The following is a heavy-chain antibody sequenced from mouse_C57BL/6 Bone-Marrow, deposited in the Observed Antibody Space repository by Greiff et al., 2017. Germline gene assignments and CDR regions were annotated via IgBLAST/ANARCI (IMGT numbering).Heavy chain of an antibody. J-gene: IGHJ3*01. D-gene: IGHD2-3*01. CDR1: GFTFSDYY. CDR3: ARDGLLAWFAY. V-gene: IGHV5-12*01. CDR2: ISNGGGST. Sequence: EVQGVESGGGLVQPGGSLKLSCAASGFTFSDYYMSWVRQTPEKRLEWVAYISNGGGSTYYPDTVKGRFTISRDNAKNTLYLQMSRLKSEDTAMYYCARDGLLAWFAYWGQGTLVTVSA.